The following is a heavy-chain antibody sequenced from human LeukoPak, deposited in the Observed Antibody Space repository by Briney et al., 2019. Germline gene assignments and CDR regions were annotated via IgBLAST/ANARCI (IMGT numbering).Heavy chain of an antibody. CDR1: GYTFSNYG. V-gene: IGHV1-18*04. CDR3: ARGGWTITDYDY. J-gene: IGHJ4*02. CDR2: ISGSSDNT. Sequence: ASVKVSCKASGYTFSNYGMSWVRLAPGQGLEWMGWISGSSDNTNYAQKVQGRVTMTTDTSTSTAYMELRSLRSDDTAVYYCARGGWTITDYDYWGQGTLVTVSS. D-gene: IGHD1-20*01.